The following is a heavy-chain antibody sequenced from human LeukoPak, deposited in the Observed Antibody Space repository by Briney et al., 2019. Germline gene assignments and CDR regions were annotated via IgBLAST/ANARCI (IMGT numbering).Heavy chain of an antibody. V-gene: IGHV4-39*01. CDR3: ARYWGPYDNSGAYFDY. CDR2: IHYTGST. D-gene: IGHD3-22*01. CDR1: GGSISSYY. J-gene: IGHJ4*02. Sequence: SETLSLTCTVSGGSISSYYWAWLRQPPGKGLEWIATIHYTGSTYYNPSLKSRVTISVDTSKNQFSLKLSSVTAADTAMYYCARYWGPYDNSGAYFDYWGQGTLVTVSS.